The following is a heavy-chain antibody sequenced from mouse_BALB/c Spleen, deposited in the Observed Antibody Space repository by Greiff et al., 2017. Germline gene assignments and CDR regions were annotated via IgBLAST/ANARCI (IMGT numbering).Heavy chain of an antibody. J-gene: IGHJ2*01. D-gene: IGHD4-1*01. V-gene: IGHV8-12*01. CDR2: IYWDDDK. CDR1: GFSLSTSGMG. CDR3: ARLGLYFDY. Sequence: QVTLKESGPGILQPSQTLSLTCSFSGFSLSTSGMGVSWIRQPSGKGLEWLAHIYWDDDKRYNPSLKSRLTISKDTSSNQVFLKITSVDTADTATYYCARLGLYFDYWGQGTTLTVSS.